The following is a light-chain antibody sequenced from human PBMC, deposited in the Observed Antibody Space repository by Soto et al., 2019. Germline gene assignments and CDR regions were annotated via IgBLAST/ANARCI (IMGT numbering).Light chain of an antibody. Sequence: QSVLTQPASVSGSPGQSIAISCTGSSSEVGGYNYVSWYQQHPGKAPQLIIYEVTNRPSGVSNRFSGSKSGNTASLTISGLQAEDEADYYCSSYTSSSTRGFGTGTKVTVL. CDR1: SSEVGGYNY. V-gene: IGLV2-14*01. J-gene: IGLJ1*01. CDR3: SSYTSSSTRG. CDR2: EVT.